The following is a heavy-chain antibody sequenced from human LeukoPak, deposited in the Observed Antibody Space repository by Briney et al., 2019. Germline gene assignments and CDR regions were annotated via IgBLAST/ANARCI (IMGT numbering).Heavy chain of an antibody. V-gene: IGHV3-48*02. CDR3: ARDRQQMDREGYFDL. D-gene: IGHD6-13*01. Sequence: GGSLRLSCAASGFTFSTHNMNWVRQAPGKGLEWVSYISTTTRTIYYADSVKGRFTISRDNAKNSLSLQMNSLRDEDTAVYYCARDRQQMDREGYFDLWGRGTLVTVSS. CDR2: ISTTTRTI. J-gene: IGHJ2*01. CDR1: GFTFSTHN.